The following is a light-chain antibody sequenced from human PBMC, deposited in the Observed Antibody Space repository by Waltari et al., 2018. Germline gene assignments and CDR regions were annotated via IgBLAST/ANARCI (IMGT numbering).Light chain of an antibody. CDR2: WAS. Sequence: SVMTQVPDSLLVSLGERATINCKSSQIFLHSSSNRNDLAWYQHKPGQPPKLLIFWASSRESGVPDRFSGSGSGTDFTLTISSLQAEDVAVYYCHQYYIPPLTFGQGTRLEIK. CDR3: HQYYIPPLT. J-gene: IGKJ5*01. V-gene: IGKV4-1*01. CDR1: QIFLHSSSNRND.